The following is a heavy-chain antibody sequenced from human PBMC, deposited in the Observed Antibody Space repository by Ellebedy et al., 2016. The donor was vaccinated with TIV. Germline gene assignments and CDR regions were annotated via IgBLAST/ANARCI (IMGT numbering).Heavy chain of an antibody. CDR2: ISAYNGNT. Sequence: AASVKVSCKASGYTFTSYGISWVRQAPGQGLEWMGWISAYNGNTNYAQKLQGRVTMTTDTSTSTAYMELRSLRSDDTAVYYCARDIVATRRLRVGFDYWGQGTLVTVSS. D-gene: IGHD5-12*01. CDR3: ARDIVATRRLRVGFDY. J-gene: IGHJ4*02. V-gene: IGHV1-18*04. CDR1: GYTFTSYG.